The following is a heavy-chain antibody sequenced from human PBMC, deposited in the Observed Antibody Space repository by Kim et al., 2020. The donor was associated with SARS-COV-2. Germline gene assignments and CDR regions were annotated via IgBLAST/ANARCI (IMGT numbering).Heavy chain of an antibody. CDR1: GFTFSSYA. J-gene: IGHJ4*02. CDR3: AKHPSDCSSTSCYLSHFDY. Sequence: GGSLRLSCAASGFTFSSYAMSWVRQAPGKGLEWVSVIYSGASSTYYADSVKGRFTISRDNSKNTLYLQLSSLRAEDTAVYYCAKHPSDCSSTSCYLSHFDYWGQGALVAVSS. CDR2: IYSGASST. D-gene: IGHD2-2*01. V-gene: IGHV3-23*03.